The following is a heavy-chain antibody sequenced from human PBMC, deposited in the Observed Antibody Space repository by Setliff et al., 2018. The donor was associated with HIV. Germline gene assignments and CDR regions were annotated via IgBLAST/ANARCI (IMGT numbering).Heavy chain of an antibody. CDR3: ARHRKDDYFLTAYFDS. CDR2: MYHTGST. CDR1: GYSISSGCY. J-gene: IGHJ4*02. V-gene: IGHV4-38-2*01. Sequence: PSETLSLTCAASGYSISSGCYWGWIRRPPGKGLEWIGSMYHTGSTYYSPSLNSRFTISVDTSKNQFSLKLRSVTAADTAVYYCARHRKDDYFLTAYFDSLGQGALVTVS. D-gene: IGHD4-17*01.